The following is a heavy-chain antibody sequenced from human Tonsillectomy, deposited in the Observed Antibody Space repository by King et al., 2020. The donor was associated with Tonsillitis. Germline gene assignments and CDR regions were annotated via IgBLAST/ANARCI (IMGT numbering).Heavy chain of an antibody. V-gene: IGHV3-15*01. CDR2: IKSKTGGGTT. Sequence: QLVQSGGGLVKPGGSLKLSCEASGFTFINAWMSWVRQAPGKGLEWVGRIKSKTGGGTTDYAATVKGIFTISRDDSKNTLYLQMNNLKTEDTALYYCTSVSSWGQGTLVTVSS. CDR3: TSVSS. J-gene: IGHJ5*02. CDR1: GFTFINAW.